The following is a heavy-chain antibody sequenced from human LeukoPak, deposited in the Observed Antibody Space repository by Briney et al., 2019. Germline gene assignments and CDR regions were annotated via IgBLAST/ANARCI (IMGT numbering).Heavy chain of an antibody. CDR1: GYTFTSYD. Sequence: DSVTVSCTASGYTFTSYDINWVRQATGQGLEWRGWMNPNSGNTGYAQKFQGRVTITRNTSISTAYMELSSLRSEDTAVYYCARDTVLQLWGQGTLVTVSS. J-gene: IGHJ4*02. CDR3: ARDTVLQL. CDR2: MNPNSGNT. V-gene: IGHV1-8*03. D-gene: IGHD4-17*01.